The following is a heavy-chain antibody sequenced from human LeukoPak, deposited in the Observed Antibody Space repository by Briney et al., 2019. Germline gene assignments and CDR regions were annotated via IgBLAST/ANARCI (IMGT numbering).Heavy chain of an antibody. CDR1: GFTFSSYF. CDR2: IKGDGSEK. CDR3: ARGRAVAGTGDYDY. J-gene: IGHJ4*02. D-gene: IGHD6-19*01. Sequence: GGSLRLSCAASGFTFSSYFMSWVRQAPGKGLEWVASIKGDGSEKTYVDSVKGRFTISRDNAKNSLSLQMNSLRAEDTAVYYCARGRAVAGTGDYDYWGQGTLVTVSS. V-gene: IGHV3-7*01.